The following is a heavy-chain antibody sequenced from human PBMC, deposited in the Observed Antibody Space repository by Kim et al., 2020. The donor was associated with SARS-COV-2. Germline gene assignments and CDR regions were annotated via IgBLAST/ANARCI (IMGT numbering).Heavy chain of an antibody. CDR3: ARYCSCTSCRWFDP. CDR1: GGSISSGGYY. D-gene: IGHD2-2*01. CDR2: IYYSGST. V-gene: IGHV4-31*03. J-gene: IGHJ5*02. Sequence: SETLSLTCTVSGGSISSGGYYWSWIRQYPGKGLEWIGYIYYSGSTYYNPSLRSRVSISVDTSKNQFSLKLNSVTAADTAVYYCARYCSCTSCRWFDPWGQGTLVTVSS.